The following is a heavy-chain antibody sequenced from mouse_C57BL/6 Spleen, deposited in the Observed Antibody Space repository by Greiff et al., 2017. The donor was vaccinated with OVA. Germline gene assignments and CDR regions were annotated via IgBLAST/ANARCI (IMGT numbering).Heavy chain of an antibody. Sequence: EVHLVESGGGLVKPGGSLKLSCAASGFTFSSYAMSWVRQTPEKRLEWVATISDGGSYTYYPDNVKGRFTISRDNAKNNLYLQMSHLKSEDTAMYYCARDEVWNYYAMDYWGQGTSVTVSS. V-gene: IGHV5-4*01. CDR3: ARDEVWNYYAMDY. CDR1: GFTFSSYA. D-gene: IGHD2-10*02. CDR2: ISDGGSYT. J-gene: IGHJ4*01.